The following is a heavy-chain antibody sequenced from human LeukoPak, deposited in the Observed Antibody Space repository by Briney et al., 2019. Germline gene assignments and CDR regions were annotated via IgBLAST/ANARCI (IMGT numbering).Heavy chain of an antibody. D-gene: IGHD2-2*02. CDR3: ARGLVCSSTSCYTGYYYYYYMDV. CDR2: IYHSGST. Sequence: KPSETLSLTCAVYGGSFSGYYWSWIRQPPGKGLEWIGEIYHSGSTNYNPSLKSRVTISVDTSKNQFSLKLSSVTAADTAVYYCARGLVCSSTSCYTGYYYYYYMDVWGKGTTVTVSS. V-gene: IGHV4-34*01. J-gene: IGHJ6*03. CDR1: GGSFSGYY.